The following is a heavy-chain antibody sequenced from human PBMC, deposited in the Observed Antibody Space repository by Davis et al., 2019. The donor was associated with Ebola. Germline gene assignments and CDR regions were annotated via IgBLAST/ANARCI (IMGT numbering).Heavy chain of an antibody. V-gene: IGHV4-39*01. J-gene: IGHJ4*02. CDR2: IYYSGST. CDR3: AKSPKYYYDSSGYYYRPYYFDY. Sequence: SETLSLTCTVSGGSISSSSYYWGWNPQPQGKGLEWIGSIYYSGSTYYNPSLKRRVTISVDTSKNQFSLKLSSVTAADTAVYYCAKSPKYYYDSSGYYYRPYYFDYWGQGTLVTVSS. D-gene: IGHD3-22*01. CDR1: GGSISSSSYY.